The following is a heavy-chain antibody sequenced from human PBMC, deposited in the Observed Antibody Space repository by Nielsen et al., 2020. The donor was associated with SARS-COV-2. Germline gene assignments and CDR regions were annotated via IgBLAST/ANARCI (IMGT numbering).Heavy chain of an antibody. J-gene: IGHJ6*02. Sequence: ASVKVSCKASGYTFTSYAMHWVRQAPGQRLEWMGWINAGNGNTKYSQKFQGRVTITADESTSTAYMELSSLRSEDTAVYYCARAAVALIYYYYGMDVWGQGTTVTVSS. CDR1: GYTFTSYA. CDR2: INAGNGNT. V-gene: IGHV1-3*01. CDR3: ARAAVALIYYYYGMDV. D-gene: IGHD2-15*01.